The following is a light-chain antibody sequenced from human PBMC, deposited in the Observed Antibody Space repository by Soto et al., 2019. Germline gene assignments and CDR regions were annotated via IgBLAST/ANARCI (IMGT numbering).Light chain of an antibody. V-gene: IGLV2-14*03. CDR1: SSDVGGFDY. CDR3: CSYTRTGTLV. CDR2: EVI. J-gene: IGLJ2*01. Sequence: QSALTQPASGSGFLGQWITISCTGTSSDVGGFDYVSWYQQHPDNAPNVLIYEVIRRPSGVSSRFADSRPGTTASLTIAGLQAEDEADYYCCSYTRTGTLVFAGGTKLTVL.